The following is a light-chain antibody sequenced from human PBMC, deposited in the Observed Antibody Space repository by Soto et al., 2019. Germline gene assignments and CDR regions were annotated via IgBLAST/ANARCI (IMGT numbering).Light chain of an antibody. CDR1: SSDVGGSNH. CDR2: DVS. J-gene: IGLJ3*02. CDR3: RSYATSSALVL. Sequence: QSALTQPASVSGSPGQSITISCTGTSSDVGGSNHVSWYQQHPGKAPKLMIFDVSTRPSGVCNRFSGSKSDNTASLTISGLQAEDEADYYCRSYATSSALVLFGAGTTLTLL. V-gene: IGLV2-14*01.